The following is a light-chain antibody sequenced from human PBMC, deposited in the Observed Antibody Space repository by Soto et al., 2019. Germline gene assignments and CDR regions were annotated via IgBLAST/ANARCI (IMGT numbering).Light chain of an antibody. J-gene: IGKJ5*01. CDR3: QQANSSPIT. CDR2: AAS. V-gene: IGKV1-39*01. Sequence: DIQMTQSPSSLSASVGDRVTITCRASQTIDSHLNWYQQKPGKAPKLLIYAASSLQSGVPSRFSGSGSGTDFTLTISSLQPEDFATYYCQQANSSPITFGQGTRLEI. CDR1: QTIDSH.